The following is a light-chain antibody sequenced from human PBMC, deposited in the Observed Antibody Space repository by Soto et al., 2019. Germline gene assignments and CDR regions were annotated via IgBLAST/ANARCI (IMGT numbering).Light chain of an antibody. CDR2: GVS. CDR1: ITDIGAYNY. CDR3: SSYTSSITPYV. J-gene: IGLJ1*01. V-gene: IGLV2-14*01. Sequence: QSALTQPASVSGSPGQSITISCTGTITDIGAYNYVSWYQQHPGKAPKLLIYGVSSRPSGVSNRFSGSKSGNAAYLTISGLQADHEAEYYCSSYTSSITPYVFGTGTKVTVL.